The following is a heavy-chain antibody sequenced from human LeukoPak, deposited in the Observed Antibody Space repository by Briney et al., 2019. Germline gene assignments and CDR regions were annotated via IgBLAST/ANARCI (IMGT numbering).Heavy chain of an antibody. CDR2: IVVGSGNT. CDR3: AAANYDFWSGYRNWFDP. V-gene: IGHV1-58*01. Sequence: GTSVKVSCKASGFTFTSSAVQWVRQARGQRLVWIGWIVVGSGNTNYAQKFQERVTITRDMSTSTAYMELSSLRSEDTAVYYCAAANYDFWSGYRNWFDPWGQGTLVTVSS. CDR1: GFTFTSSA. J-gene: IGHJ5*02. D-gene: IGHD3-3*01.